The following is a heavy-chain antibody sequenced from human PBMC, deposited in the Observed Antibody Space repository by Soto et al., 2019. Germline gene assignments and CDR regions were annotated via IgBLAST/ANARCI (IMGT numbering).Heavy chain of an antibody. CDR3: ARDPTLVVVIPTYFDY. Sequence: ASVTVSCKASGYTFTSYYMHWVRQAHGQGLEWMGIINPSGGSTSYAQKFQGRVTMTRDTSTSTVYMELSSLRSEDTAVYYCARDPTLVVVIPTYFDYWGQGTLVTVSS. CDR1: GYTFTSYY. V-gene: IGHV1-46*01. CDR2: INPSGGST. D-gene: IGHD3-22*01. J-gene: IGHJ4*02.